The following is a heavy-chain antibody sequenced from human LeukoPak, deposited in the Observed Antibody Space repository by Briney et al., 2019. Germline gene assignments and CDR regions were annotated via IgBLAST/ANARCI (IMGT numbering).Heavy chain of an antibody. CDR3: ASETYYYDSSPYAFDI. CDR1: GFTVSSNY. D-gene: IGHD3-22*01. J-gene: IGHJ3*02. V-gene: IGHV3-53*01. Sequence: GGSLRISCAASGFTVSSNYMSWVRQAPGKGLEWVSVIYSGGSTYYADSVKGRFTISRDNSKNTLYLQMNSLRAEDTAVYYCASETYYYDSSPYAFDIWDQGTMVTVSS. CDR2: IYSGGST.